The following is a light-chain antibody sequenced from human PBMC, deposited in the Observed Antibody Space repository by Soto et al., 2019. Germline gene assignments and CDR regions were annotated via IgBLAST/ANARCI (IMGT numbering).Light chain of an antibody. J-gene: IGKJ4*01. CDR3: QQYNHWPRMLS. Sequence: EIILTQSQATLYVSPGERATLSCSASQSLTSNLAWYQQRHGQAPWLLIYDTSTSATDIPARFSGSGSGTEFTLTSASLQSEDFAVYYCQQYNHWPRMLSFGGGTRV. CDR1: QSLTSN. CDR2: DTS. V-gene: IGKV3-15*01.